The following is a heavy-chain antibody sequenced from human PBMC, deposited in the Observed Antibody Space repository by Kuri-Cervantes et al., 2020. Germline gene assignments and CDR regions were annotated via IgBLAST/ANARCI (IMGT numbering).Heavy chain of an antibody. Sequence: GGSLRLSCAASGFTFRSYAMHWVRQAPGKGLEWVAVISYDGSNKYYADSVKGRFTISRDNAKNTLYLQMNSLRAEDTAVYYCASTKRGSNAFDVWGQGTMVTVSS. D-gene: IGHD2-8*01. V-gene: IGHV3-30-3*01. CDR1: GFTFRSYA. CDR3: ASTKRGSNAFDV. J-gene: IGHJ3*01. CDR2: ISYDGSNK.